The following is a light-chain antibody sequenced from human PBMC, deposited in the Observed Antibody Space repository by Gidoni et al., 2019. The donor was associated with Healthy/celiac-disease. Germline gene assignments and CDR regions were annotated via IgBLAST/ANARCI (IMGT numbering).Light chain of an antibody. CDR1: SGHSSYA. CDR3: QTWGTGIHVV. J-gene: IGLJ2*01. V-gene: IGLV4-69*01. CDR2: LNSDGSH. Sequence: QLVLTQSPAASASLGASVKLTCTLSSGHSSYAIAWHQQQPEKGPRYLMKLNSDGSHSKGDGNPDRFSGSSSGAERYLTISSLQSEDEADYYCQTWGTGIHVVFGGGTKLTVL.